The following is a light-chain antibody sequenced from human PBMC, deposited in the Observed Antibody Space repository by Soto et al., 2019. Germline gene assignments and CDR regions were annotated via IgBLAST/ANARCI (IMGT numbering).Light chain of an antibody. CDR1: SNDVGGENY. V-gene: IGLV2-14*01. CDR3: SSYTSSSTLV. CDR2: DVS. Sequence: QSVLTQPASVSGSPGQSITISCTGTSNDVGGENYVSWYQQDPGKAPKLMIYDVSNRPSGVSNRFSGSKSGNTASLTISGLQAEDEADYYCSSYTSSSTLVFGTGTKVSVL. J-gene: IGLJ1*01.